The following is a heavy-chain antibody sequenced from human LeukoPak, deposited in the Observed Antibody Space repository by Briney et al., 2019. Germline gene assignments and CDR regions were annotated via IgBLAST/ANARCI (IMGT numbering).Heavy chain of an antibody. CDR2: VIPCGGA. D-gene: IGHD3-10*01. CDR1: VYTFSAYA. Sequence: GASVKVSCTSSVYTFSAYAIHWVRQAPGQGLEWMGLVIPCGGANYAQKFQGRVTMTRDASISTAYMELSRLRSDDTAVYYCARVRGGTIFFDYWGQGTLVTVSS. J-gene: IGHJ4*02. V-gene: IGHV1-2*02. CDR3: ARVRGGTIFFDY.